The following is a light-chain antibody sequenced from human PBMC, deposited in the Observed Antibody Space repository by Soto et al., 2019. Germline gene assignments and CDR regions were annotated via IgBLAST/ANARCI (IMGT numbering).Light chain of an antibody. Sequence: ENVLTQSPGTLSLSPGERASLSCRASQSVSSSYLAWYQQKPGQAPRLLVYGASSRATGIPDRFSGSGSGTDFTLTISRLEPEDFAVYYCQHHGTSPLTLGGGTKVEIK. CDR3: QHHGTSPLT. CDR1: QSVSSSY. CDR2: GAS. J-gene: IGKJ4*02. V-gene: IGKV3-20*01.